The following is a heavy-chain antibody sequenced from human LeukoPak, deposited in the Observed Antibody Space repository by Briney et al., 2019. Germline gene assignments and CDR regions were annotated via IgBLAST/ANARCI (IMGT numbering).Heavy chain of an antibody. J-gene: IGHJ4*02. CDR1: GFTFSDYY. D-gene: IGHD5-12*01. Sequence: GGSLRLSCAASGFTFSDYYMSWIRQAPGKGLEWVAYITSSGDDIYYADSVKGRFTISRDNAKNALFLRMSSLRVEDTATYYCASDIMATSGDFWGQGTLVSVSS. V-gene: IGHV3-11*01. CDR2: ITSSGDDI. CDR3: ASDIMATSGDF.